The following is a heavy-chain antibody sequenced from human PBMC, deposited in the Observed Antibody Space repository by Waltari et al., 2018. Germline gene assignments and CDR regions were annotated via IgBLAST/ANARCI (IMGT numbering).Heavy chain of an antibody. CDR1: GGSISSYY. CDR3: ARVRRPDVAFDI. V-gene: IGHV4-59*01. Sequence: QVQLQESGPGLVKPSETLSLTCTVSGGSISSYYWSWIRQPPGKGLEWIGYIYYSGSTTYNPSLKSRVTISVDTSKNQFSLKLSSVTAADTAVYYCARVRRPDVAFDIWGQGTMVTVSS. CDR2: IYYSGST. J-gene: IGHJ3*02.